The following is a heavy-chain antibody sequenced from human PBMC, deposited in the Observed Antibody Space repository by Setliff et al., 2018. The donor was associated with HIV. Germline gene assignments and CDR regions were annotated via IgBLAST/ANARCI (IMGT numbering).Heavy chain of an antibody. CDR3: AKQFSGYFDY. CDR1: GFTFNSYW. D-gene: IGHD3-10*01. J-gene: IGHJ4*02. CDR2: SGNGGII. V-gene: IGHV3-23*01. Sequence: GGSLRLSCVASGFTFNSYWMYWVRQAPGKGLEWVSTSGNGGIIVYTDSVKGRFTMSRDNSKNTLFLVLTSLRPEDTAVYYCAKQFSGYFDYWGQGALVTVSS.